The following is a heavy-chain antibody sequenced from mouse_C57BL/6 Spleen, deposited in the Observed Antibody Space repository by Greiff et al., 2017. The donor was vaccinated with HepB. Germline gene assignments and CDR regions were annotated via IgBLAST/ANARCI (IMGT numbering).Heavy chain of an antibody. CDR1: GYTFTSYW. CDR2: IDPSDSYT. CDR3: TRERSTMVTTWDY. V-gene: IGHV1-69*01. Sequence: VQLQQPGAELVMPGASVKLSCKASGYTFTSYWMHWVKQRPGQGLEWIGEIDPSDSYTNYNQKFKGKAILTADKSSSTADMELRSLTSEDSAVYYGTRERSTMVTTWDYWGQGTTLTVSS. D-gene: IGHD2-2*01. J-gene: IGHJ2*01.